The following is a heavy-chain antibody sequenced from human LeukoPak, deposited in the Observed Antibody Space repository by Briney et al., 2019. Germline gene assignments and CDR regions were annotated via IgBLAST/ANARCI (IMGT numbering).Heavy chain of an antibody. D-gene: IGHD2-2*01. J-gene: IGHJ4*02. CDR1: GFVFDEHG. V-gene: IGHV3-20*04. Sequence: GGSLRLSCTASGFVFDEHGMTWVRQVPGKGLEWVSGINWSGKSTSYGDPVRGRFTISRDNAKNSLSLQMDSLRAEDTALYYCARAPITSPFYFDYWGQGALVTVSS. CDR3: ARAPITSPFYFDY. CDR2: INWSGKST.